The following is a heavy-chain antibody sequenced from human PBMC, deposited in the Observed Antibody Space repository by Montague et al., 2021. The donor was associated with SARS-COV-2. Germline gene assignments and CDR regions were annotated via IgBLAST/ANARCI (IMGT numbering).Heavy chain of an antibody. V-gene: IGHV4-31*03. CDR1: GGSISDGGYS. D-gene: IGHD5-18*01. J-gene: IGHJ3*02. CDR2: VYYSGST. Sequence: TLSLTCTVSGGSISDGGYSWTWIRQHPGKGLERIGYVYYSGSTFYNPSLKSRITISVDTSKNQFSLKLSSVTAPDTAVYYCAREGGRIQLWLRGDDAFNIWGQGTLVTVSS. CDR3: AREGGRIQLWLRGDDAFNI.